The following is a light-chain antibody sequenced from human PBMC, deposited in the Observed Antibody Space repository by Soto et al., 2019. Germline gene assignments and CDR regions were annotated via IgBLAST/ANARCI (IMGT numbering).Light chain of an antibody. CDR2: EVN. CDR1: SSDIGGYNY. Sequence: QSALTQPPSASGSPGRSVTISCTGTSSDIGGYNYVSWYQQHPGKAPKLMIYEVNKRPSGVPDRFSGSKSGNTASLTISGLQADDEADYYCCSYGGRSTYVFGTGTKLTVL. J-gene: IGLJ1*01. V-gene: IGLV2-8*01. CDR3: CSYGGRSTYV.